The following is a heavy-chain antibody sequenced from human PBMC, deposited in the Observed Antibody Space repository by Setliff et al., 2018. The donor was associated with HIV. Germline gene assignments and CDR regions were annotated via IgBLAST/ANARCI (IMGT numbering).Heavy chain of an antibody. Sequence: ASVKVSCKASGYTFSQYPMHWVRQAPGQRPEWMGWINTGNGDTKYSQKFQDRVTITRDTSADTVYMELNSLRSEDTAVYYCARDRCNSVSCYLYNWFDPWGQGTLVT. J-gene: IGHJ5*02. CDR3: ARDRCNSVSCYLYNWFDP. CDR1: GYTFSQYP. D-gene: IGHD2-2*01. V-gene: IGHV1-3*04. CDR2: INTGNGDT.